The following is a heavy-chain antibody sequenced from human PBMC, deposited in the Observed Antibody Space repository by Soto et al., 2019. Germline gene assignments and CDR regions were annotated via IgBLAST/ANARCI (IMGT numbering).Heavy chain of an antibody. J-gene: IGHJ6*02. CDR2: IMPVFATP. D-gene: IGHD3-3*02. V-gene: IGHV1-69*12. Sequence: QVQLVQSGAEVKKPGSSVKVSCKASGGTFSTSAISWVRQAPGQGLEWVGGIMPVFATPDYAQKFQGRVTITADESTTTAYLELNSPRTDDTAVYYCGRDKDPQQLGGNYYYILDVWGQGTAITVSS. CDR3: GRDKDPQQLGGNYYYILDV. CDR1: GGTFSTSA.